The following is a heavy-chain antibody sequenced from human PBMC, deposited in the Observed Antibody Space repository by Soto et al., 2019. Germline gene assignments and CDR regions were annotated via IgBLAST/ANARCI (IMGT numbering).Heavy chain of an antibody. V-gene: IGHV1-69*13. J-gene: IGHJ2*01. CDR2: IIPIFGTA. CDR3: ARDTGNSSGYYHYRYFDL. D-gene: IGHD3-22*01. CDR1: GGTFSSYA. Sequence: PSVKVSCKASGGTFSSYAISWVRQAPGQGLEWMGGIIPIFGTANYAQKFQGRVTITADESTSTAYMELSSLRSEDTAVYYCARDTGNSSGYYHYRYFDLWGRGTLVTVSS.